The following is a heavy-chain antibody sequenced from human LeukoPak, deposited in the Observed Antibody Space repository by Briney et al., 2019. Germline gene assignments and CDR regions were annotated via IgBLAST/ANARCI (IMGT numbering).Heavy chain of an antibody. CDR2: ISGSGGST. D-gene: IGHD6-13*01. V-gene: IGHV3-23*01. CDR3: AKYDSSSWYYFDY. CDR1: GFTFSSYA. Sequence: GGSLRLSCAASGFTFSSYAMRWVRQAPGKGRGWVSAISGSGGSTYYADSVKGRFTISRDNSKNTLYLQIHSLRAEDTAVYYCAKYDSSSWYYFDYWGQGTLVTVSS. J-gene: IGHJ4*02.